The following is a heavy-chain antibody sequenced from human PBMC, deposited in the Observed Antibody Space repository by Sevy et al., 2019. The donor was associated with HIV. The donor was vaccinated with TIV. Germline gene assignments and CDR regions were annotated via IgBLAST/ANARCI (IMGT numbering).Heavy chain of an antibody. CDR2: IKSKSEGGTT. D-gene: IGHD2-15*01. V-gene: IGHV3-15*01. CDR3: TNDRGYCSDGGCGEYFDS. CDR1: GFTFSNAW. Sequence: GGSLRLSCGASGFTFSNAWMTWVRQAPGKGLEWVGRIKSKSEGGTTDYAAPVKGRFTISRDDSKNTLYLQMNSLKSEDTAVNDCTNDRGYCSDGGCGEYFDSWGQGTLVTVSS. J-gene: IGHJ4*02.